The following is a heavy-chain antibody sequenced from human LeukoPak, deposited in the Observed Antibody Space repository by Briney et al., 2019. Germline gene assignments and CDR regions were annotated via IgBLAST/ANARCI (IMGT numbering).Heavy chain of an antibody. J-gene: IGHJ4*02. CDR2: IYYSGST. CDR1: GGSISSSTYY. Sequence: PSETLSLTCTVSGGSISSSTYYWGWIRQPPGKGLEWIGSIYYSGSTYYNPSLKSRVTISVDTSKNQFSLKLSSVTAADTAVYYCARGPRWLQDYFNYWGQGTLDTVSS. CDR3: ARGPRWLQDYFNY. D-gene: IGHD5-24*01. V-gene: IGHV4-39*07.